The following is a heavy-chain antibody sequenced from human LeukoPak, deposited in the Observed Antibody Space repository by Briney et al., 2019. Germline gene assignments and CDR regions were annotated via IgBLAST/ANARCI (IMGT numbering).Heavy chain of an antibody. V-gene: IGHV3-7*01. J-gene: IGHJ5*02. CDR1: GFTFSSYW. Sequence: GGSLRLSCAASGFTFSSYWMSWVSQAPGKGLEWVANIKQDGSEKYCVDSVKGRFTISRDNAKNSLYLQMNSLRAEDTAVYYCARVVQLAPFDPWGQGTLVTVSS. D-gene: IGHD1-1*01. CDR3: ARVVQLAPFDP. CDR2: IKQDGSEK.